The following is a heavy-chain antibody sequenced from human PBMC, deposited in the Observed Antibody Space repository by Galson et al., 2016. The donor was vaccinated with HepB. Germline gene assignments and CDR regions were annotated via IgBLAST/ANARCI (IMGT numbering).Heavy chain of an antibody. J-gene: IGHJ5*02. V-gene: IGHV4-28*01. D-gene: IGHD5-18*01. CDR1: GYSISSGYS. Sequence: SETLSLTCTVSGYSISSGYSWGWIRLPPGKGLEWIGEKSYTGITYYNPSPRGRVTMSVDTSNNQLSLRLTSVTAADTAVYYCTTTPPGYGGFSSWGQGTLGTVSS. CDR3: TTTPPGYGGFSS. CDR2: KSYTGIT.